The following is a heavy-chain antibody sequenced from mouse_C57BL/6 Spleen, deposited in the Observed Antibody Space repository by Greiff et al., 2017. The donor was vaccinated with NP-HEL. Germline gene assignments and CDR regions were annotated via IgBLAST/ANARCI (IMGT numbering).Heavy chain of an antibody. Sequence: QVQLQQPGAELVMPGASVKLSCKASGYTFTSYWMHWVKQRPGQGLEWIGEIDPSDSYTNYNQKFKGKSTLTVDKSSSTAYMQLSSLTSEDSAVYYCARGGYYGSSYGPLGYWGQGTTLTVSA. CDR2: IDPSDSYT. J-gene: IGHJ2*01. CDR3: ARGGYYGSSYGPLGY. CDR1: GYTFTSYW. V-gene: IGHV1-69*01. D-gene: IGHD1-1*01.